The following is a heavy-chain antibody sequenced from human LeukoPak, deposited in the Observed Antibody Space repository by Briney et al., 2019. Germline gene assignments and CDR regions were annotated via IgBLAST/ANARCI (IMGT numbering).Heavy chain of an antibody. Sequence: GGSLRLSCAASGFTFSSYGMSWVRQAPGKGLEWVSAISGSGGSTYYADSVKGRFILSRDNSNNTLYLQMNSLRAEDTAVYYCARGSTAPQPLDYWGQGTLVAVSS. V-gene: IGHV3-23*01. CDR3: ARGSTAPQPLDY. CDR1: GFTFSSYG. D-gene: IGHD1-14*01. CDR2: ISGSGGST. J-gene: IGHJ4*02.